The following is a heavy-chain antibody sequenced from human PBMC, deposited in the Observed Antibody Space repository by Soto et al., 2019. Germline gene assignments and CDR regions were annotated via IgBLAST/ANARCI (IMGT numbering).Heavy chain of an antibody. Sequence: EVQLVESGGGLVQPGGSLSLSCAASGFTFSSYWMHWVRQAPGEGLVWVSRINIDGSSTSYPDSVKGRFTISRDNAKNTLYLQMISLRAENTVIYYGARFRVPTWGQETMVSVST. CDR2: INIDGSST. J-gene: IGHJ3*01. D-gene: IGHD3-3*01. V-gene: IGHV3-74*01. CDR3: ARFRVPT. CDR1: GFTFSSYW.